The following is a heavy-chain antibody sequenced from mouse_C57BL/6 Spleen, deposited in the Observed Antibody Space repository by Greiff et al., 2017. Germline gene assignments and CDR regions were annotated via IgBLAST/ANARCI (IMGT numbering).Heavy chain of an antibody. V-gene: IGHV2-2*01. CDR2: IWSGGTT. CDR1: GFSFTSSG. D-gene: IGHD1-1*01. CDR3: ARTLYGSSSNWYFDV. J-gene: IGHJ1*03. Sequence: VQLQQSGPGLVQPSQCLSITCTVSGFSFTSSGVHWVRPSPGTGLEWLGVIWSGGTTDYYSAFISRLGISKDKTKSQVFFIMNSLLADDTAIYYCARTLYGSSSNWYFDVWGTGTTVTVSS.